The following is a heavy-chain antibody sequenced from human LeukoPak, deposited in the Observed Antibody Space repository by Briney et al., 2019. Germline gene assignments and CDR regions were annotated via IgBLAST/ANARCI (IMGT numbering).Heavy chain of an antibody. CDR3: ARHSSSVRGWLDP. CDR1: GGSVSSGSYY. CDR2: TYYSGNP. V-gene: IGHV4-61*01. J-gene: IGHJ5*02. D-gene: IGHD6-13*01. Sequence: SETLSLTCTVSGGSVSSGSYYWSWIRQPPGKGLEWIGYTYYSGNPNYNPSLKSRVTISVDTSNSQFSLNLTSVTAAYTAVYYCARHSSSVRGWLDPWGQGTLVTVSS.